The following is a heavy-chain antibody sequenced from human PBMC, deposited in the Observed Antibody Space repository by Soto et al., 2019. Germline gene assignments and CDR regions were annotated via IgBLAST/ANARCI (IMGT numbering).Heavy chain of an antibody. J-gene: IGHJ4*02. CDR3: ARDFAYFDS. Sequence: SETLSLTCAVSGGSFKSGSYSWSWIRHPPGKGLEWIGYVYHTGRTSYNPSLKSRVSISMDTSKNQFSLNLDSVTAADTAVYFCARDFAYFDSWGQGTLVTVSS. D-gene: IGHD3-3*01. CDR1: GGSFKSGSYS. CDR2: VYHTGRT. V-gene: IGHV4-61*01.